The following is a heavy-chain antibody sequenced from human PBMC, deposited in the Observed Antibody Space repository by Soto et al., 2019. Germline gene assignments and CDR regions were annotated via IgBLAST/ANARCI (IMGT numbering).Heavy chain of an antibody. D-gene: IGHD1-26*01. V-gene: IGHV3-21*01. CDR1: GFTFSSYS. Sequence: EVQLVESGGGLVKPGGSLRLSCAASGFTFSSYSMNWVRQAPGKGLEWVSSISSSSSYIYYADSVKGRFTISRDTAKKSLYLQMNSLRAEDTAVYYCARDSYSGSYRWVFDYWGQGTLVTVSS. J-gene: IGHJ4*02. CDR3: ARDSYSGSYRWVFDY. CDR2: ISSSSSYI.